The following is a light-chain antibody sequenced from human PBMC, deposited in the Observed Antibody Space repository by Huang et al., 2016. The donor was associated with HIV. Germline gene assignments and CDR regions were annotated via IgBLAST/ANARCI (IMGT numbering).Light chain of an antibody. CDR3: QQDGTSPYT. J-gene: IGKJ2*01. CDR2: GAS. Sequence: EVVLTQSPDTLSSSPGERVTVSCRASQSLSSSYIAWYQQRPGQAPRRLIYGASTRATDIPDRFSGCGSGTDFTLTISGLEPADFAMYYCQQDGTSPYTFGQGTNLEI. CDR1: QSLSSSY. V-gene: IGKV3-20*01.